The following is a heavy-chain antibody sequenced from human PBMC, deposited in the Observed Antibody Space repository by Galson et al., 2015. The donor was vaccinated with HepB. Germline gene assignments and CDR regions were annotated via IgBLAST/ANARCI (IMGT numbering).Heavy chain of an antibody. CDR2: ISGSGTTT. V-gene: IGHV3-23*01. CDR3: AKDLVWFGRGYLDY. D-gene: IGHD3-10*01. CDR1: GFTFSTYA. Sequence: SLRLSCAASGFTFSTYAMNWVRQAPGKGLEWVSSISGSGTTTKYADSVRGRFTISRDSSKNTVYLEMNSLRIEDTAVYYCAKDLVWFGRGYLDYWGQGTLVSVSS. J-gene: IGHJ4*02.